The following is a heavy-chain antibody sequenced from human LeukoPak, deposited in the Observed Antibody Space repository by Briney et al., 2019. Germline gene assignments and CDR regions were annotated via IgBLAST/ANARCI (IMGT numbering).Heavy chain of an antibody. CDR1: GYTFTDYY. CDR2: INPNSGGT. J-gene: IGHJ6*03. Sequence: AASVKVSCKASGYTFTDYYMHWVRQAPGQGLEWMGWINPNSGGTIYAQKFRGRVTMTRDTSISTAYMELSRLRSDDTAVYYCARGPSQIMENYMDVWGIGTTVTVSS. V-gene: IGHV1-2*02. D-gene: IGHD3-16*01. CDR3: ARGPSQIMENYMDV.